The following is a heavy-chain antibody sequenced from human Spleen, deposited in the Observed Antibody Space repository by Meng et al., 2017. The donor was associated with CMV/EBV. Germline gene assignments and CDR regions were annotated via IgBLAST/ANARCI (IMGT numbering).Heavy chain of an antibody. Sequence: SGFTVSSNYMSWVRQAPGKGLEWVSLIYSGGNTYYADFVKGRFTISRDNSKNTLYLQMNSLRAEDTAVYYCARARSDPHYYDSSGYNNWGQGTLVTVSS. CDR1: GFTVSSNY. CDR2: IYSGGNT. CDR3: ARARSDPHYYDSSGYNN. V-gene: IGHV3-53*01. J-gene: IGHJ4*02. D-gene: IGHD3-22*01.